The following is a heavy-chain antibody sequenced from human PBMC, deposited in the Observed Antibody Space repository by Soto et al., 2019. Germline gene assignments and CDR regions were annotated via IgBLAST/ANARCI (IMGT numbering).Heavy chain of an antibody. J-gene: IGHJ4*02. CDR2: MFPWTSDT. CDR3: VTTRDGTTFFPH. D-gene: IGHD1-7*01. Sequence: ESLKISCQGSGYTFNSFWIGWVRQMSGEGLEWMGLMFPWTSDTRYSPSFQGHVSISVDRSTGTGYLQWNSLKASDTAMYYCVTTRDGTTFFPHWGQGTPVTVSS. V-gene: IGHV5-51*01. CDR1: GYTFNSFW.